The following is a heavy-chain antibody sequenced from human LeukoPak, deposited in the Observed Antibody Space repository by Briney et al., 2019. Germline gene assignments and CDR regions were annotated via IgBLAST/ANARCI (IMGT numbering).Heavy chain of an antibody. Sequence: GGSLRLSCAASGFTFSGSVMHWVRQPSGKGLEWVARIRSKTNNDATAYAASVKGRFTIYRDDSKNVAYLQMNSLKIEDTAVYFCTRRAYCGDDCYSGLDYWGQGTLVTVSS. V-gene: IGHV3-73*01. CDR3: TRRAYCGDDCYSGLDY. J-gene: IGHJ4*02. D-gene: IGHD2-21*02. CDR2: IRSKTNNDAT. CDR1: GFTFSGSV.